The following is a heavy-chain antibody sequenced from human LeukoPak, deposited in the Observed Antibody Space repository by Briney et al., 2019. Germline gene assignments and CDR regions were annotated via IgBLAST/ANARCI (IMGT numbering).Heavy chain of an antibody. V-gene: IGHV3-30*18. CDR2: ISYDGSKK. J-gene: IGHJ4*02. CDR3: AKGAVAGEDYLDN. CDR1: GFTFRNYG. D-gene: IGHD6-19*01. Sequence: GGSLRLSCAASGFTFRNYGMHWVRQAPGKGLEWVSVISYDGSKKYHADSVKGRFTTSRDNSKNTLYLQMNSLRAEDKAVYYCAKGAVAGEDYLDNWGQGTLVTVSS.